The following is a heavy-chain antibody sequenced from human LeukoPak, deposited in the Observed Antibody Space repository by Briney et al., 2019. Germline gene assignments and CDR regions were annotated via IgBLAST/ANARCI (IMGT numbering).Heavy chain of an antibody. CDR1: GGSISSGDYY. D-gene: IGHD2-2*01. V-gene: IGHV4-30-4*01. J-gene: IGHJ5*02. Sequence: SQTLSLTCTVSGGSISSGDYYWSWMRQPPGKGLEWIGYIYYSGSTYYNPSLKSRVTISVDTSKNQFSLKLSSVTAADTAVYYCAREYCSSTSCYNWFDPWGQGTLVTVSS. CDR3: AREYCSSTSCYNWFDP. CDR2: IYYSGST.